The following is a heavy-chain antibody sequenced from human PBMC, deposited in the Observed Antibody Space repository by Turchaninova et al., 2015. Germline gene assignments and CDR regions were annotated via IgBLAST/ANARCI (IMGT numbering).Heavy chain of an antibody. J-gene: IGHJ5*02. CDR3: ARLLLVGATSNWFDP. CDR2: IYYSGST. V-gene: IGHV4-59*01. CDR1: GGSISSYH. D-gene: IGHD1-26*01. Sequence: QVQLPESAPGRVKPSETLSMTGTVAGGSISSYHWSWSRQPPGKGLEWIGYIYYSGSTNYNPSLKSRVTISVDTSKNQFSLKLSSVTAADTAVYYCARLLLVGATSNWFDPWGQGTLVTVSS.